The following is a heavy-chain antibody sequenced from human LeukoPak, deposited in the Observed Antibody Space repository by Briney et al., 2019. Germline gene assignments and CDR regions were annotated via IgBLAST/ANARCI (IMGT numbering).Heavy chain of an antibody. J-gene: IGHJ6*02. CDR2: INHSGST. CDR3: ARTGFSGYDGMDV. V-gene: IGHV4-34*01. CDR1: GGSFSGYY. D-gene: IGHD1-14*01. Sequence: SETLSLTCAVYGGSFSGYYWSWIRQPPGKGLEWIGEINHSGSTNYNPSLKSRVTISVDTSKNQFSLKLSSVTAADTAVYYCARTGFSGYDGMDVWGQGTTVTVSS.